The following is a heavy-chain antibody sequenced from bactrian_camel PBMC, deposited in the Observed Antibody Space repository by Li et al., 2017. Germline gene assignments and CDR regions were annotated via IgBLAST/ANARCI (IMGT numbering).Heavy chain of an antibody. CDR2: LKPDGST. V-gene: IGHV3S33*01. J-gene: IGHJ4*01. CDR1: GFDFKTCD. D-gene: IGHD2*01. Sequence: HVQLVESGGGSVQAGGSLTLSCTAPGFDFKTCDMSWYRQAAGKRREWVSNLKPDGSTNYTDSVKGRFTISRDDAKNTLLLQTDSLKPEDTAMYYCAARICGTLSAYRDSLTSGYWGQGTQVTVS. CDR3: AARICGTLSAYRDSLTSGY.